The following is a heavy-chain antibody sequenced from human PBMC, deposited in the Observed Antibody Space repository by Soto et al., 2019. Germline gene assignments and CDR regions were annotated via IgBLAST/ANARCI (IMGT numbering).Heavy chain of an antibody. CDR1: GGSFSANY. J-gene: IGHJ4*02. Sequence: PSETLSLTCAVYGGSFSANYWTWVRQPPGKGLEWIGEINHRVSTNYSPSLKNRVTISVDTSNNHFSLKLTSVTAADTAVYYCASARFAYWGRGTLVTVSS. CDR2: INHRVST. CDR3: ASARFAY. V-gene: IGHV4-34*01.